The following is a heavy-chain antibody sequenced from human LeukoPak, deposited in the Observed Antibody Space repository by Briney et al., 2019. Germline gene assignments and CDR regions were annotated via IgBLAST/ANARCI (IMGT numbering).Heavy chain of an antibody. CDR1: GGSISSGGYF. D-gene: IGHD3-3*01. Sequence: SETLSLTCTVSGGSISSGGYFWSWIRLHPGKGLEWIGNIYYSGSTYYNPPLKSRVTISVDTSKNQFSLKLSSVTAADTAVYYCARGRRWSAYYDFWSGSNTPFDYWGQGTLVTVSS. CDR3: ARGRRWSAYYDFWSGSNTPFDY. CDR2: IYYSGST. J-gene: IGHJ4*02. V-gene: IGHV4-31*03.